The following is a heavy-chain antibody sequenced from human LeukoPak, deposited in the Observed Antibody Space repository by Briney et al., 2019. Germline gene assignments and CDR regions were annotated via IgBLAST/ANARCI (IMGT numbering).Heavy chain of an antibody. CDR1: GVSISSGSYY. CDR3: ARDTSFWSGYLNWFDP. D-gene: IGHD3-3*01. V-gene: IGHV4-61*02. CDR2: IYTSGST. Sequence: SETLSLTCTVSGVSISSGSYYWSWIRQPAGKGLEWIGRIYTSGSTNYNPSLKSRVTISVDTSKNQFSLKLSSVTAADTAVYYCARDTSFWSGYLNWFDPWGQGTLVTVSS. J-gene: IGHJ5*02.